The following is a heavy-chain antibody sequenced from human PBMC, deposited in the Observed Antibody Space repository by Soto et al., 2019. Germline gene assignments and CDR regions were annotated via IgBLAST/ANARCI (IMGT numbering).Heavy chain of an antibody. CDR3: ARDDSGELVYYYYYYGMDV. D-gene: IGHD3-9*01. J-gene: IGHJ6*02. V-gene: IGHV3-48*03. CDR1: GFTFSSYE. CDR2: ISSSGSTI. Sequence: PVGSLRLSCAASGFTFSSYEMNWVRQAPGKGLEWVSYISSSGSTIYYADSVKGRFTISRDNAKNSLYLQMNSLRAEDTAVYYCARDDSGELVYYYYYYGMDVWGQGTTVTVSS.